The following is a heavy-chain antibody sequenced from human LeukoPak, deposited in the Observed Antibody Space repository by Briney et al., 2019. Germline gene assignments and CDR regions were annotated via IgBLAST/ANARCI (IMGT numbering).Heavy chain of an antibody. D-gene: IGHD4-11*01. CDR3: ARESRYSNYFSGYYYYYMDV. CDR1: GGSISSSSYY. V-gene: IGHV4-39*07. CDR2: INYSGST. J-gene: IGHJ6*03. Sequence: PSETLSLTCTVSGGSISSSSYYWGWIRQPPGKGLEWIGSINYSGSTYYNPSLKSRVTISVDTSKNQFSLKLSSVPAADTAVYYCARESRYSNYFSGYYYYYMDVWGKGTTVTVSS.